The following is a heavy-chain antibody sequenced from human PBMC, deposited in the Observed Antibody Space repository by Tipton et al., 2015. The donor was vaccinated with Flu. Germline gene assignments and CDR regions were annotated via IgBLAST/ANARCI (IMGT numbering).Heavy chain of an antibody. CDR2: MNPNSGNT. D-gene: IGHD6-13*01. V-gene: IGHV1-8*01. Sequence: QLVQSGAEVKKPGAPVKVSCKASGYTFTSYDINWVRQATGQGLEWMGWMNPNSGNTGYAQKFQGRVTMTRNTSISTAYMELSSLRSEDAAVYYCARDRWVAAAAYGMDVWGQGATVTVSS. J-gene: IGHJ6*02. CDR3: ARDRWVAAAAYGMDV. CDR1: GYTFTSYD.